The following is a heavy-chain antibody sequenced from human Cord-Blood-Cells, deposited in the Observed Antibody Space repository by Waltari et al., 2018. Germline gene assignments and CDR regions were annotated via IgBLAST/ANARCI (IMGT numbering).Heavy chain of an antibody. D-gene: IGHD1-26*01. CDR1: GYTLTELY. V-gene: IGHV1-24*01. CDR2: FDPEDGET. CDR3: ATRNSGSYYYYYYMDV. J-gene: IGHJ6*03. Sequence: QVQLVQSGAEVKKPGASVKVSRKVSGYTLTELYMHWVRPAPGKGLEWMGGFDPEDGETIYAQKFQGRVTMTEDTSTDTAYMELSSLRSEDTAVYYCATRNSGSYYYYYYMDVWGKGTTVTVSS.